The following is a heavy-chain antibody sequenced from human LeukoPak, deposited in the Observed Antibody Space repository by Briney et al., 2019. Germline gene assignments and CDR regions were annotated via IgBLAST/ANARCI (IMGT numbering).Heavy chain of an antibody. V-gene: IGHV4-34*01. CDR1: GGSFSGYY. J-gene: IGHJ4*02. D-gene: IGHD3-16*01. Sequence: SETLSLTCAVYGGSFSGYYWSWIRQPPGKGLEWIGEINHSGSTNYNPSLKSRVTISVDTSKNQFSLKLSSVPAADTAVYYCARCLFSLGELFYWSEGPLLTVSS. CDR2: INHSGST. CDR3: ARCLFSLGELFY.